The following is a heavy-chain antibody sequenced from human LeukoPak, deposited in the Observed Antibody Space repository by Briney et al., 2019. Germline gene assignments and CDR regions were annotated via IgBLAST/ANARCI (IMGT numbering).Heavy chain of an antibody. CDR2: INTGGSTT. CDR1: GVTFSSYW. D-gene: IGHD5-24*01. J-gene: IGHJ4*02. CDR3: SRDLRGRDDY. Sequence: GGALRLSCAASGVTFSSYWMHWVRDAPGKGLVWVSRINTGGSTTDYADSVKGRFTISRDNAKNTLYLQMNSLRAEDTAVYYCSRDLRGRDDYWGQGILVIVSS. V-gene: IGHV3-74*01.